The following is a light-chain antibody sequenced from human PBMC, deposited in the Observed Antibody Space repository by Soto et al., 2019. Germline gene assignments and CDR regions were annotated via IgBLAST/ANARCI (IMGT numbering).Light chain of an antibody. V-gene: IGLV1-44*01. CDR1: NSNIGTNT. CDR3: AAWDDSLGAYV. Sequence: QSFLTQPPSASATPGRRVTISCSGSNSNIGTNTVNWYQQLPGTAPRLLIYTNNQRPSGVPQRFSGSKTGTSASLAIGGLQSEDGADYYCAAWDDSLGAYVFGTGTKVTVL. CDR2: TNN. J-gene: IGLJ1*01.